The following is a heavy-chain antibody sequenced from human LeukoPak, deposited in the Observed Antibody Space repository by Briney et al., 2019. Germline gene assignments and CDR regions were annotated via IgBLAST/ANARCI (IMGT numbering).Heavy chain of an antibody. CDR1: AGSISSSSYY. CDR3: ASTYSSSWYYFDY. Sequence: KPAETLSLTCTVSAGSISSSSYYWGWIRQPPGKGLEWIGSIYYSGSTYYNPSLKSRVTISVDTSKNQFSLKLSSVTAADTAVYYCASTYSSSWYYFDYWGQGTLVTVSS. V-gene: IGHV4-39*01. D-gene: IGHD6-13*01. CDR2: IYYSGST. J-gene: IGHJ4*02.